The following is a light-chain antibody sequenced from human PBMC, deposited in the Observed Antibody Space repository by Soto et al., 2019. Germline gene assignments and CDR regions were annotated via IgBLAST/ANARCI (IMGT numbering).Light chain of an antibody. V-gene: IGLV7-43*01. CDR2: STT. CDR3: LLYYGGAQVI. J-gene: IGLJ2*01. CDR1: AGAVTSGYY. Sequence: QAVVTQEPSLTVSPGGTVTLTCASSAGAVTSGYYPNWFQQKPGQAPRALIYSTTNRYSWTPARFSGSLLGGKAALTLSGVQPEDEAEYYCLLYYGGAQVIFGGGTKLTVL.